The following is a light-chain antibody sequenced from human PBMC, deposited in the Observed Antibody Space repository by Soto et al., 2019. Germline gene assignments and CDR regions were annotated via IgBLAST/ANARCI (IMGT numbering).Light chain of an antibody. Sequence: ETVLTQSPGTLSLSPGERATLSCRASQSVISNYLAWYQQKPGQAPRLLIYGASSRATGIPDRFIGSGSGTDFTLTVSRLESEDFAVYYCKPSGDSFTFGGGTKVDIK. CDR3: KPSGDSFT. V-gene: IGKV3-20*01. J-gene: IGKJ4*01. CDR1: QSVISNY. CDR2: GAS.